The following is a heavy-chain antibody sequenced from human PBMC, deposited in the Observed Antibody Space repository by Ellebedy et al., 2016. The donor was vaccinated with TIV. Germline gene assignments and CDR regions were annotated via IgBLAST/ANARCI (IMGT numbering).Heavy chain of an antibody. V-gene: IGHV3-23*01. J-gene: IGHJ4*02. D-gene: IGHD2-2*01. CDR2: LGGDGDST. CDR3: AKQPHISSSWYYFDF. CDR1: GFTFSHYA. Sequence: GESLKISCAASGFTFSHYAMSWVRQAPGKGLEWVSTLGGDGDSTYYADSVKGRFTISRDNSKNTLYLQMSSLRVEDTAVYFCAKQPHISSSWYYFDFWGLGTLVTVSS.